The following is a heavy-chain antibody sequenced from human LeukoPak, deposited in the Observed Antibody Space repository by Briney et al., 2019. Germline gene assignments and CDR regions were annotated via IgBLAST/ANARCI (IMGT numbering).Heavy chain of an antibody. V-gene: IGHV3-21*01. D-gene: IGHD1-26*01. CDR3: ASAISGSYFFDY. CDR1: GFTFSSYA. CDR2: ISSSSYI. Sequence: GGSLRLSCAASGFTFSSYAMSWVRQAPGKGLEWVSSISSSSYIYYADSVKGRFTISRDNAKNSLYLQMNSLRAEDTAVYYCASAISGSYFFDYWGQGTLVTVSS. J-gene: IGHJ4*02.